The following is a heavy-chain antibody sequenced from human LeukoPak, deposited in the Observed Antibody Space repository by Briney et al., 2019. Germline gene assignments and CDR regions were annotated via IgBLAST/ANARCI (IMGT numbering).Heavy chain of an antibody. D-gene: IGHD4-17*01. V-gene: IGHV4-31*03. J-gene: IGHJ4*02. CDR3: ASRHYGDYFLDY. CDR1: GGSISSGGYY. Sequence: SETLSLTCTVSGGSISSGGYYWSWIRQHPGKGLEWIGYIYYSGSTYYNPSLKSRVTISVDMSKNQFSLKLSSVTAADTAVYYCASRHYGDYFLDYWGQGTLVTVSS. CDR2: IYYSGST.